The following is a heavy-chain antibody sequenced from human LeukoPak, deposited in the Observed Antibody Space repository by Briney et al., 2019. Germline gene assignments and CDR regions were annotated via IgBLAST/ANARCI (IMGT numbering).Heavy chain of an antibody. CDR1: GFPFSGYG. CDR3: ATEYDNLDDYFDY. CDR2: ISSDGSKK. J-gene: IGHJ4*02. D-gene: IGHD1-1*01. V-gene: IGHV3-30*03. Sequence: QPGMPLRLSCTASGFPFSGYGMHWVRQAPGKGPEWVAAISSDGSKKDYADSVKGRFSISRDKSKSTLYLQMNSLRPEDTAVYYCATEYDNLDDYFDYWGQGTLVIVSS.